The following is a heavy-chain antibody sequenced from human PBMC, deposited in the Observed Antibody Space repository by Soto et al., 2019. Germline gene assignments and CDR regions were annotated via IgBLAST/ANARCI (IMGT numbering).Heavy chain of an antibody. J-gene: IGHJ3*01. V-gene: IGHV4-30-4*01. CDR1: GASINSGDYY. D-gene: IGHD3-9*01. CDR3: ARARGQRYRNAFLV. CDR2: IYYSGST. Sequence: PSETLSLTCTVSGASINSGDYYWSWIRQPPGKGLEWIGHIYYSGSTYYNPSLKSRAGISVDSSKSQVSLKLTSVTAADTAVYFCARARGQRYRNAFLVWGQGTMVTVSS.